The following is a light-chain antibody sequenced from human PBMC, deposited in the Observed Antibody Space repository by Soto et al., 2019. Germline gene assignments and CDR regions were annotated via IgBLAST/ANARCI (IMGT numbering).Light chain of an antibody. Sequence: QSALTQPASVSGSPGQSIPISCTGSSGDIGDYKYVSWYKQHPGKAPQLMIYDDSNRPSGVANRFSASKSGNTASLTISGLQAEDEADYYFSSYTSTNFVIFCGGTKLTVL. J-gene: IGLJ2*01. V-gene: IGLV2-14*01. CDR2: DDS. CDR1: SGDIGDYKY. CDR3: SSYTSTNFVI.